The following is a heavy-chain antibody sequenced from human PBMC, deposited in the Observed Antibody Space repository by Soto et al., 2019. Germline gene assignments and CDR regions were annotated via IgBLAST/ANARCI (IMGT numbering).Heavy chain of an antibody. D-gene: IGHD5-18*01. V-gene: IGHV3-23*01. CDR1: GFTFSSYA. J-gene: IGHJ4*02. CDR3: AKDQYLMTAMVLNDY. Sequence: GSLRLSCAASGFTFSSYAMSWVRQAPGKGLEWVSAISGSGGSTYYADSVKGRFTISRDNSKNTLYLQMNSLRAEDTAVYYCAKDQYLMTAMVLNDYWGQGTLVTVYS. CDR2: ISGSGGST.